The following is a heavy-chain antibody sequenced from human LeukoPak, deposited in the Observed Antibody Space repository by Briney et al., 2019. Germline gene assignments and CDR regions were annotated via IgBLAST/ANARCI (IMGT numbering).Heavy chain of an antibody. V-gene: IGHV4-34*01. D-gene: IGHD5-18*01. CDR3: ARGPNGHGYNYYYYGMDV. J-gene: IGHJ6*01. CDR1: GGSFSGYY. Sequence: SETLSLTCAVYGGSFSGYYWSWIRQPPGKGLEWIGEINHSGSTNYNPSLKSRVTISVDTSKNQFSLKLSSVTAADTAVYYCARGPNGHGYNYYYYGMDVWGKGPRSPSPQ. CDR2: INHSGST.